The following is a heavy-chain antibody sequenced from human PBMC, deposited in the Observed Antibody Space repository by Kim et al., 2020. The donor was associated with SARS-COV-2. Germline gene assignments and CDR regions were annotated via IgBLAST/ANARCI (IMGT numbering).Heavy chain of an antibody. J-gene: IGHJ4*02. CDR3: VRQYCTTISCYADF. Sequence: GGSLRLSCAASGFSFSGYYMTWIRQAPGKGPEWVSYIGDGSRTIWYADSVKGRFTISTDNAKNSLYLQMNSLTAEDTAVYYCVRQYCTTISCYADFWGQGTLAIVSS. CDR2: IGDGSRTI. D-gene: IGHD2-2*01. V-gene: IGHV3-11*01. CDR1: GFSFSGYY.